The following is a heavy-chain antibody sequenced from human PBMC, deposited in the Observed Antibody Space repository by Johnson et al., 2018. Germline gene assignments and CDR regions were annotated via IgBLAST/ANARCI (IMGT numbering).Heavy chain of an antibody. D-gene: IGHD1-26*01. CDR3: AKGRSGSNQPWDI. V-gene: IGHV3-23*04. Sequence: VQLVQSGGGLVQPGGSLRLSCAASGFTFRHYAMSWVRQAPTKGLQWVSLISGTGRSILYADSVKGRFTISRDNSQNTVYLQRNRLTVDDTAVYYLAKGRSGSNQPWDIWGQGTLVTVSS. J-gene: IGHJ4*02. CDR2: ISGTGRSI. CDR1: GFTFRHYA.